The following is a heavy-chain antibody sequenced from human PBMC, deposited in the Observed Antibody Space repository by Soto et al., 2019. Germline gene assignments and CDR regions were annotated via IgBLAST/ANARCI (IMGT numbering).Heavy chain of an antibody. Sequence: TSETLSLTCAVYGGSFSGYYWSWIRQPPGKGLEWIGEINHSGSTNYNPSLKSRVTISVDTSKNQFSLKLSSVTAADTAVYYCARGIVVVVAATPYYFDYWGQGTLVTVSS. CDR1: GGSFSGYY. CDR2: INHSGST. D-gene: IGHD2-15*01. V-gene: IGHV4-34*01. J-gene: IGHJ4*02. CDR3: ARGIVVVVAATPYYFDY.